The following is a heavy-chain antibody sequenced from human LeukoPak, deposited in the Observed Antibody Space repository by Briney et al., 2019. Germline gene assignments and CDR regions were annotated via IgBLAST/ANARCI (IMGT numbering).Heavy chain of an antibody. CDR3: ARAPPQYCSSTSCYAYYFDY. Sequence: PGRSLRLSCAASGFTFSSYAMHWVRQAQDKGLEWVAVISYDGSNRYYAESVKGRFTISRDNSKNTLYLQMNSVRAEDTAVYYCARAPPQYCSSTSCYAYYFDYWGQGTLVTVSS. V-gene: IGHV3-30-3*01. D-gene: IGHD2-2*01. CDR2: ISYDGSNR. J-gene: IGHJ4*02. CDR1: GFTFSSYA.